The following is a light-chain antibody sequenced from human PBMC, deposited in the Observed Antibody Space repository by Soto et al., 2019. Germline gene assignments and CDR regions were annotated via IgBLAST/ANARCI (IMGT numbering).Light chain of an antibody. J-gene: IGLJ1*01. CDR2: DNS. CDR1: SSNIGAGYD. Sequence: QSVLTQPPSVSGAPGQRVTISCTGSSSNIGAGYDVHWYQQLPGTAPKLLIYDNSNRPSGVPDRFSGSKSGTSASLAITGLQAEDEADYYCSSFTNTITRYAFGTGTKLTVL. CDR3: SSFTNTITRYA. V-gene: IGLV1-40*01.